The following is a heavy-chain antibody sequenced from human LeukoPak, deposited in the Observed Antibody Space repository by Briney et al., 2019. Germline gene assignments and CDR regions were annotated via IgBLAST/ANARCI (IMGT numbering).Heavy chain of an antibody. J-gene: IGHJ4*02. CDR2: ISAYNGNT. Sequence: ASVKVSCKASGYTFTSHGISWVRQAPGQGLEWMGWISAYNGNTNYAQKLQGRVTMTTDTSTSTAYMELRSLRSDDTAVYYCARGLSAYDFWSGYYYYFDYWGQGTLVTVSS. CDR1: GYTFTSHG. V-gene: IGHV1-18*01. CDR3: ARGLSAYDFWSGYYYYFDY. D-gene: IGHD3-3*01.